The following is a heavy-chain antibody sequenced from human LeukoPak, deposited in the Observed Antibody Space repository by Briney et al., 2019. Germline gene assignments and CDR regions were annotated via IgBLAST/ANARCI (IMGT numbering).Heavy chain of an antibody. CDR1: GFTFNRYS. CDR2: ISGGSSVI. Sequence: GGSLRLSCAASGFTFNRYSMNWVRQAPGKGLEWLSHISGGSSVIDYADSVNGRFTISRDNAKKSLFLQMNSLRAEDTAVYYCARHLSDDSGFYHLDYWGQGTLVTVSS. D-gene: IGHD3-22*01. CDR3: ARHLSDDSGFYHLDY. J-gene: IGHJ4*02. V-gene: IGHV3-21*05.